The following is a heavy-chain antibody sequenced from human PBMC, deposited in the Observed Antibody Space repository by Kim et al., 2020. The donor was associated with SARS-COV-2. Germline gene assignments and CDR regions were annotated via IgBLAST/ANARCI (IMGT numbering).Heavy chain of an antibody. CDR3: VRGGPGGYSHGYLDH. J-gene: IGHJ4*02. D-gene: IGHD5-18*01. Sequence: GGSLRLSCAASGFTFSSYGMSWVRQAPGKGLEWVSDISASGGSAYYADSVKGRFTISRDNSKNTLYLQMNSLRGEDTAVYYCVRGGPGGYSHGYLDHWGQGTLVTVSS. CDR2: ISASGGSA. V-gene: IGHV3-23*01. CDR1: GFTFSSYG.